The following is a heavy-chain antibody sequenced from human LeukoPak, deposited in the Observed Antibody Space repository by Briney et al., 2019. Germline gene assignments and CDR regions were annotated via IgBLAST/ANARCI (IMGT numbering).Heavy chain of an antibody. CDR2: LYHSDSA. V-gene: IGHV4-38-2*01. CDR3: ARQRDSYYYYYIDV. Sequence: SETLPLTCAVSGYSISNGYYWVWIRQPPGRGLEWIGSLYHSDSAYYNTSLRSRVSMSVDTSKNQFSLTLSFVTAADTAVYYCARQRDSYYYYYIDVWGSGTTVTVSS. J-gene: IGHJ6*03. CDR1: GYSISNGYY.